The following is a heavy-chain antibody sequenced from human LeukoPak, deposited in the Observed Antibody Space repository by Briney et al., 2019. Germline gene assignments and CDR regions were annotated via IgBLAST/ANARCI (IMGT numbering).Heavy chain of an antibody. J-gene: IGHJ4*02. CDR2: IKTDGSEK. CDR1: GFTFGSFW. CDR3: ARGGTFVSDY. Sequence: PGGSLRLSCAASGFTFGSFWMSWVRQAPGKGLEWVANIKTDGSEKYYVDSMKGRFTVSRDNAKNSLYLQMDSLRAEDTAVYYCARGGTFVSDYWGQGTLVTVSS. V-gene: IGHV3-7*01. D-gene: IGHD1-1*01.